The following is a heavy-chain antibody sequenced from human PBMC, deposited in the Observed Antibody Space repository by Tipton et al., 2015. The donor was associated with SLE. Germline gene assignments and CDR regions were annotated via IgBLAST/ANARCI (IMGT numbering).Heavy chain of an antibody. J-gene: IGHJ3*02. D-gene: IGHD6-6*01. CDR1: GFTFSAYA. CDR2: INSDGASP. V-gene: IGHV3-64D*06. Sequence: GSLRLSCSASGFTFSAYAMHWVRQVPGKGFEYISSINSDGASPLYADSMKGRFTISRDNSKNTLYLQVNGLRSEDTAVYYCVRDLYPSKETRPDAFNMWGQGTSVAVS. CDR3: VRDLYPSKETRPDAFNM.